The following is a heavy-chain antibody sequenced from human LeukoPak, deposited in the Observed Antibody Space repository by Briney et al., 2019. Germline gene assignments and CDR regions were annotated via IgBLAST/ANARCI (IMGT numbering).Heavy chain of an antibody. CDR2: ISYDGSNK. J-gene: IGHJ6*02. CDR1: GFTFSSYA. CDR3: ARGRPNYSSGWFPYYPYGMDV. D-gene: IGHD6-19*01. Sequence: LSGGSLRLSCAASGFTFSSYAMHWVRQAPGKGLEWVAVISYDGSNKYYADSVKGRFTISRDNAKNTLYLQMNSLRAEDRAVFYCARGRPNYSSGWFPYYPYGMDVWGQGTPVTVSS. V-gene: IGHV3-30-3*01.